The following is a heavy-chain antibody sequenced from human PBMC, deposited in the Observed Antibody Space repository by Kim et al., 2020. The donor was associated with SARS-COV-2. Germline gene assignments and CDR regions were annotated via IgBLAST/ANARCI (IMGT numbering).Heavy chain of an antibody. CDR1: GFTFSSYS. V-gene: IGHV3-21*01. D-gene: IGHD2-2*01. CDR2: ISSSSSYI. Sequence: GGSLRLSCAASGFTFSSYSMNWVCQAPGKGLECVSSISSSSSYIYYADSVKGRFTISRDNAKNSLYLQINSLRAEDTAVYYCAGARLYCISTSCSHPHFDYWGQGTLVTVSS. CDR3: AGARLYCISTSCSHPHFDY. J-gene: IGHJ4*02.